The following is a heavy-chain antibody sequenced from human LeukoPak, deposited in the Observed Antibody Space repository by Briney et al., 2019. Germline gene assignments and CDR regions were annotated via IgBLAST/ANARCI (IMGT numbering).Heavy chain of an antibody. CDR2: INHSGST. CDR1: GGSFSGYY. Sequence: SETLSLTCAVYGGSFSGYYWGWIRQPPGKGLEWIGEINHSGSTNYNPSLKSRVTISVDTSKNQFSLKLSSVTTADTAVYYCASRGGDDYGDWGQGTLVTVSS. CDR3: ASRGGDDYGD. D-gene: IGHD4-17*01. V-gene: IGHV4-34*01. J-gene: IGHJ4*02.